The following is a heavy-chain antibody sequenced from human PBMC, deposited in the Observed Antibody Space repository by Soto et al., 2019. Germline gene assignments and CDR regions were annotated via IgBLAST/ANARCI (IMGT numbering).Heavy chain of an antibody. CDR1: GFTFSDYY. D-gene: IGHD2-15*01. CDR2: ISSSGSTI. V-gene: IGHV3-11*01. CDR3: ARRGTASGGRVS. J-gene: IGHJ5*02. Sequence: QVQLVESGGGLVKPGGSLRLSCAASGFTFSDYYMSWIRQAPGKGLECISYISSSGSTIYYADSVKGRFTISRNTAKNSLYLQMNSVRAEDTAVSYCARRGTASGGRVSWGRGTLVTVSS.